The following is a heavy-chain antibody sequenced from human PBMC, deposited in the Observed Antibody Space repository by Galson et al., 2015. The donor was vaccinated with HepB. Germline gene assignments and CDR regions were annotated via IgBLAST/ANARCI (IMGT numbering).Heavy chain of an antibody. J-gene: IGHJ5*02. Sequence: ETLSLTCTVSGGSIVSSSHYWGWIRQPPGQRLEWIGEIYHTGSTNYNPSLKSRVTISVDKSNNRFSLNLISVTAADTAVYYCARWRVEGRVGDRFDPWGQGTLVTVSS. CDR2: IYHTGST. CDR1: GGSIVSSSHY. CDR3: ARWRVEGRVGDRFDP. V-gene: IGHV4-39*07. D-gene: IGHD3-10*01.